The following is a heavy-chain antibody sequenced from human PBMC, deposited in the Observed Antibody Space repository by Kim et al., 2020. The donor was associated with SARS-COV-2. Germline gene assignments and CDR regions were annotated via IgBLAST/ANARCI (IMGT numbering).Heavy chain of an antibody. Sequence: GTANYAQKFQGRVTITADESTSTAYMELSSLRSEDTAVYYCARDLGWFDPWGQGTLVTVSS. V-gene: IGHV1-69*01. CDR2: GTA. J-gene: IGHJ5*02. CDR3: ARDLGWFDP.